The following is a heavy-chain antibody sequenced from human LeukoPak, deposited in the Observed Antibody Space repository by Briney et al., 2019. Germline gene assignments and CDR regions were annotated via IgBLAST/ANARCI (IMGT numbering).Heavy chain of an antibody. J-gene: IGHJ6*03. CDR3: VKSGYGGPPPLVAGRGSPYYFCYTDV. V-gene: IGHV3-43*01. Sequence: GGSLRLSCAASGFKFDDYIMQWVGLVPGKGLEGVALISEGGSRTDYADFVKGRFTISRDNTKNSLFLQMHTLRSEDAALYHCVKSGYGGPPPLVAGRGSPYYFCYTDVWGKGPTVPVSS. D-gene: IGHD3-3*01. CDR1: GFKFDDYI. CDR2: ISEGGSRT.